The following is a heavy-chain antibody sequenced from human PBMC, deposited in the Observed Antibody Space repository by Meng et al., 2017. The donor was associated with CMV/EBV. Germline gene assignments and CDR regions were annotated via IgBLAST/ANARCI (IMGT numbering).Heavy chain of an antibody. Sequence: GESLKISCAASGFNFSSYSMNWVRQAPGKRLEWVSSISSSSSYIYYADSVKGRFTISRDNAKNSLYLQMNSLRAEDTAVYYCARALRPLDGAPYGMDVWGQGTTVTVSS. CDR3: ARALRPLDGAPYGMDV. CDR2: ISSSSSYI. J-gene: IGHJ6*02. CDR1: GFNFSSYS. V-gene: IGHV3-21*01. D-gene: IGHD3-16*01.